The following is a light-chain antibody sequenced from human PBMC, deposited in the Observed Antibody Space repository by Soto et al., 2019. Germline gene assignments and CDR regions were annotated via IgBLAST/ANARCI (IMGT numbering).Light chain of an antibody. Sequence: DIQMTQSPSTLSASVGDRVTITCRASQSISSWLAWYQQKPGKAPKLLIYKASSLESGVPSRFSGSGSGTECTLTISSLQPDDFATYYCQQYNSYSPWTFGQGPKVEIK. J-gene: IGKJ1*01. V-gene: IGKV1-5*03. CDR2: KAS. CDR1: QSISSW. CDR3: QQYNSYSPWT.